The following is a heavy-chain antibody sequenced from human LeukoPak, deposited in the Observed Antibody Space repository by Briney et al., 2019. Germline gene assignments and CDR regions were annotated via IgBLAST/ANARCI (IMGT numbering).Heavy chain of an antibody. CDR2: ISGSGGST. V-gene: IGHV3-23*01. D-gene: IGHD3-10*01. Sequence: GGSLRLSCAASGFTFSSYAMSWVRQAPGEGLEWVSAISGSGGSTYSADPVKGRFTISRDNSTNTLYLQMHSLRAEDTDVYYCASGGGLYDAFDIWGQGTMVTVSS. CDR3: ASGGGLYDAFDI. CDR1: GFTFSSYA. J-gene: IGHJ3*02.